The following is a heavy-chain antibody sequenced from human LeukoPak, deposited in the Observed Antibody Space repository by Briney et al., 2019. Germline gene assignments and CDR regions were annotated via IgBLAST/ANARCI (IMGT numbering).Heavy chain of an antibody. CDR2: IIPIFGTA. D-gene: IGHD5-24*01. CDR1: GGTFSSYA. Sequence: SVKVSCKASGGTFSSYAISWVRQAPGQGLEWMGGIIPIFGTANYAQKFQGRVTITTDESTSTAYMELSSLRSEDTAVYYCAPLEDPVEGSWGQGTLVTVSS. CDR3: APLEDPVEGS. J-gene: IGHJ5*02. V-gene: IGHV1-69*05.